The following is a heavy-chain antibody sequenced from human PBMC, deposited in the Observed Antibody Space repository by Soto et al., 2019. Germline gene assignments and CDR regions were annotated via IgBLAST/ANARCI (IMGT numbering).Heavy chain of an antibody. J-gene: IGHJ4*02. V-gene: IGHV1-18*01. CDR3: ARGYCSGGSCYSDFDY. D-gene: IGHD2-15*01. CDR2: ISAYNGNT. CDR1: GYTCTSYG. Sequence: GASVKVSCKASGYTCTSYGISWVLQAPGQGLEWMGWISAYNGNTNYAQKLQGRVTMTTDTSTSTAYMELRSLRSDDTAVYYCARGYCSGGSCYSDFDYWGQGTLVTVS.